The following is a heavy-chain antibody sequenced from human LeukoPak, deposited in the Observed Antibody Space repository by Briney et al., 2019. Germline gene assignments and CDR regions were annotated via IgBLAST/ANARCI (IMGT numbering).Heavy chain of an antibody. J-gene: IGHJ4*02. Sequence: SETLSLTCTVSGGSISSYYWSWIRQPPGKGLEWIGYIYYSGSTNYNPSLKSRVTISVDTSKNQFSLKLSSVTAADTAVYYCARDGPYYYGSGSYLWGQGTPVTVSS. CDR1: GGSISSYY. D-gene: IGHD3-10*01. CDR2: IYYSGST. CDR3: ARDGPYYYGSGSYL. V-gene: IGHV4-59*01.